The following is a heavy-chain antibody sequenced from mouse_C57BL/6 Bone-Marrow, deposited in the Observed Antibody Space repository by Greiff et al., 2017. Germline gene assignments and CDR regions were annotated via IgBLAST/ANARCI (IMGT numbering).Heavy chain of an antibody. V-gene: IGHV5-6*01. D-gene: IGHD1-1*01. Sequence: EVKLMESGGDLVKPGGSLKLSCAASGFTFSSYGMSWVRQTPDKRLEWVATISSGGSYTYYPDSVKGRFTISRDNAKNTLYLQMSSLKSEDITMYYCARHRYYYGSSYDYWGQGTTLTVSS. CDR3: ARHRYYYGSSYDY. CDR1: GFTFSSYG. CDR2: ISSGGSYT. J-gene: IGHJ2*01.